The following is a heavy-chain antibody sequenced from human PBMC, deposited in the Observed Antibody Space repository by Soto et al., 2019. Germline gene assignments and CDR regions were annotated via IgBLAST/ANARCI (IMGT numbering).Heavy chain of an antibody. CDR3: ARALKIPASGTYDY. J-gene: IGHJ4*02. V-gene: IGHV4-61*01. CDR2: IYYSGST. CDR1: GGSVSSDSYY. Sequence: QVQLQESGPGLVKPSETLSLTCTVSGGSVSSDSYYWSWIRQPPGKGREWIGYIYYSGSTNYKPSLKSRVTIAADTSRNQFSLKLISMNAADTAVYYCARALKIPASGTYDYWGQGTLVTVSS. D-gene: IGHD6-13*01.